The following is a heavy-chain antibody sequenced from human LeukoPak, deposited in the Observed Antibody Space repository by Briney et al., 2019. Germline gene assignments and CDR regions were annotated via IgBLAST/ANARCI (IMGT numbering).Heavy chain of an antibody. CDR1: GFTFSTYW. CDR2: IKQDESEK. Sequence: PGGSLRLSCAASGFTFSTYWMSWVRQTPEKGLERVPNIKQDESEKYYVDCVKGRFAMSRDNARNSLYLQMNSLRAEDTAVYYCARPSLNSGSYFDYWGQGSLVTVSS. J-gene: IGHJ4*02. CDR3: ARPSLNSGSYFDY. V-gene: IGHV3-7*01. D-gene: IGHD1-26*01.